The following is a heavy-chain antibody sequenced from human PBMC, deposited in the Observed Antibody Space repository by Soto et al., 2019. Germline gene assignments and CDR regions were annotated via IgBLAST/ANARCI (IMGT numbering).Heavy chain of an antibody. J-gene: IGHJ5*02. Sequence: ASVKVSCKASGGTFSSYAISWVRQAPGQGLEWMGGIIPIFGTANYAQKFQGRVTITADESTSTAYMELSSLRSEDTAVYYCARDLSGSSGWRTNTWFDPWGQGTLVTVSS. CDR2: IIPIFGTA. V-gene: IGHV1-69*13. CDR3: ARDLSGSSGWRTNTWFDP. D-gene: IGHD6-19*01. CDR1: GGTFSSYA.